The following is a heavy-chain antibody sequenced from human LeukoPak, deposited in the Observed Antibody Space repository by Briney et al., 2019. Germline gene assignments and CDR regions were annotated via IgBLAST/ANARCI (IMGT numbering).Heavy chain of an antibody. Sequence: GGSLRLSCAASGFTFSSYSMNWVRQAPGKGLEWVSSISSSSSYIYYADSVKGRFTISRDNAENSLYLQMNSLRAEDTAVYYCARDPGDYYDSSGYYVYFDYWGQGTLVTVSS. V-gene: IGHV3-21*01. CDR2: ISSSSSYI. CDR1: GFTFSSYS. J-gene: IGHJ4*02. D-gene: IGHD3-22*01. CDR3: ARDPGDYYDSSGYYVYFDY.